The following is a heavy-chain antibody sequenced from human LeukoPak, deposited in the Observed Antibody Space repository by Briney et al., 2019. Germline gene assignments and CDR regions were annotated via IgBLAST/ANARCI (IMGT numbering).Heavy chain of an antibody. CDR3: ARESNWGSCYFDY. D-gene: IGHD7-27*01. CDR2: INPNSGGT. V-gene: IGHV1-2*02. Sequence: GASVKVSCKASGYTFTGYYMHWVRQPPGQGLEWMGWINPNSGGTNYAQKFQGRVTMTRDTSISTAYMELSRLRSDDTAVYYCARESNWGSCYFDYWGQGTLVTVSS. J-gene: IGHJ4*02. CDR1: GYTFTGYY.